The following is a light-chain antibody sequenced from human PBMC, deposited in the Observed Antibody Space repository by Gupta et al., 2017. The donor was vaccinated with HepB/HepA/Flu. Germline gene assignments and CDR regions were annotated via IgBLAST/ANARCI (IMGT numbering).Light chain of an antibody. J-gene: IGLJ3*02. V-gene: IGLV1-47*01. CDR2: MND. CDR1: SSNIGKYR. CDR3: AVGDDSMWGV. Sequence: SVVTQPPSSSGTAGQKVTISCSGSSSNIGKYRVYWYQPVPGTAPKLLVYMNDQRPSGVPERFSGFKSGTAASLTISGPRAEEEADYYCAVGDDSMWGVFGGGTKLTVL.